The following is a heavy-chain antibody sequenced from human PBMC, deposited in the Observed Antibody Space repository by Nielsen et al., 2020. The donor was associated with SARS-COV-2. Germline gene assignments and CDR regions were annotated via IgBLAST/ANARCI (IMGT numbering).Heavy chain of an antibody. Sequence: LRLSCAVYGGSFSGYYWSWIRQPPGKGLEWIGEINHSGSTNYNPSLKSRVTISIDTSKNQFSLKLNSVTAADTALYYCARDKCGGGSCYSTARYFDLWGRGTLVTVSS. CDR1: GGSFSGYY. J-gene: IGHJ2*01. CDR2: INHSGST. CDR3: ARDKCGGGSCYSTARYFDL. V-gene: IGHV4-34*01. D-gene: IGHD2-15*01.